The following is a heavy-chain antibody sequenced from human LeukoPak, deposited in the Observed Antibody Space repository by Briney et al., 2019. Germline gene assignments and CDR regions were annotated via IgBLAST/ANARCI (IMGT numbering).Heavy chain of an antibody. Sequence: PSETLSLTCTVSGGSISSYYWSWIRQPAGKGLEWIGRIYTSGSTNYNPSLKSRVIMSVDTSKNQFSLKMTSVTAADTAVYYCARDSQPSVGWYYFDNWGQGALVTVSS. D-gene: IGHD6-19*01. V-gene: IGHV4-4*07. CDR2: IYTSGST. CDR1: GGSISSYY. J-gene: IGHJ4*02. CDR3: ARDSQPSVGWYYFDN.